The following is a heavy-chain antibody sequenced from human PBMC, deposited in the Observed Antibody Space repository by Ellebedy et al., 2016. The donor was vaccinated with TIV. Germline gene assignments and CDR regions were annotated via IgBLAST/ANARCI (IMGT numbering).Heavy chain of an antibody. D-gene: IGHD4/OR15-4a*01. CDR2: INPNSGGT. J-gene: IGHJ4*02. CDR3: ARELEGAFDY. CDR1: GGTFSSYA. Sequence: ASVKVSCXASGGTFSSYAISWVRQAPGQGLEWMGWINPNSGGTNYAQKFQGRVTMTRDTSISTAYMELSRLRSDDTAVYYCARELEGAFDYWGQGTLVTVSS. V-gene: IGHV1-2*02.